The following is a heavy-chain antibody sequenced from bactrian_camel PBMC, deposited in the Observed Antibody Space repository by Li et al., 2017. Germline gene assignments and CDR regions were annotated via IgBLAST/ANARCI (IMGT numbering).Heavy chain of an antibody. CDR2: IDSDGK. J-gene: IGHJ4*01. V-gene: IGHV3S55*01. Sequence: HVQLVESGGGLVQAGSSLKLSCVASHFTFSSSRSCMGWFRQAPGKDREGVAHIDSDGKWYAESLKGRSTISTDDANNTLDLQIDSLQPEDTAMYYCAVLSQFNHCRGVLVGIWQQYASWGQGTQVTVS. D-gene: IGHD5*01. CDR3: AVLSQFNHCRGVLVGIWQQYAS. CDR1: HFTFSSSRSC.